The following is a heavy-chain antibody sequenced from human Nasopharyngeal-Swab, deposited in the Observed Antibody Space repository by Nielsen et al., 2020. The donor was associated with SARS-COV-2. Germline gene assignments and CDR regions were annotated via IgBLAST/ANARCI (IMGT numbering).Heavy chain of an antibody. Sequence: SETLSLICAVYGGSFSGYYWSWIRQPPGKGLEWIGEINHSGSTNYNPSLKSRVTISVDTSKNQFSLKLSSVTAADTAVYYCARYGAGGSRITMVRGYMDVWGKGTTVTVSS. D-gene: IGHD3-10*01. CDR3: ARYGAGGSRITMVRGYMDV. CDR2: INHSGST. V-gene: IGHV4-34*01. CDR1: GGSFSGYY. J-gene: IGHJ6*03.